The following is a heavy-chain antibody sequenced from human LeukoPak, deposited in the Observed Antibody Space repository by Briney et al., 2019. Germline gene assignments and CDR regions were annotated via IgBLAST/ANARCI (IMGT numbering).Heavy chain of an antibody. CDR1: GFTFSSYA. Sequence: GGSLRLSCAASGFTFSSYAMSWVRQAPGKGLEWVSSISSSSSYIYYADSVKGRFTISRDNAKNSVSLQMDSLRAEDTAVYYCAREDSDCGGDCHSDFDYWGQGTLVTVSS. D-gene: IGHD2-21*02. V-gene: IGHV3-21*01. CDR2: ISSSSSYI. J-gene: IGHJ4*02. CDR3: AREDSDCGGDCHSDFDY.